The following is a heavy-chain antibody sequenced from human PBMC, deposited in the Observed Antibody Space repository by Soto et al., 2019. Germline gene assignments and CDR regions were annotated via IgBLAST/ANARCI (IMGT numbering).Heavy chain of an antibody. Sequence: QVQLVQSGAEEKKPGASVKVSCKASGYTFTGYAMNWVRQAPGQRPEWMGWINAGTGNTKYSQKFQGRVTITRDTYASTAYRELSSLRSEDTAVYYCARAVAVAADFDYWGQGTLVTVSS. V-gene: IGHV1-3*05. CDR2: INAGTGNT. CDR1: GYTFTGYA. CDR3: ARAVAVAADFDY. J-gene: IGHJ4*02. D-gene: IGHD6-19*01.